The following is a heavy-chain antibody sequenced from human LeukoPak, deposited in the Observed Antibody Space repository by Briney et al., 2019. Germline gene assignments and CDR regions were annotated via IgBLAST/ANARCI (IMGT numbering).Heavy chain of an antibody. CDR3: ARNQDYGVYNSVGAFDI. D-gene: IGHD4-17*01. CDR2: IWYDGSNK. CDR1: GFTFSSYG. V-gene: IGHV3-33*01. Sequence: GRSLRLSCAAPGFTFSSYGMHWVRQAPGKGLEWVAVIWYDGSNKYYADSVKGRFTISRDNSKNTLYLQMNSLRAEDTAVYYCARNQDYGVYNSVGAFDIWGQGTMVTVSS. J-gene: IGHJ3*02.